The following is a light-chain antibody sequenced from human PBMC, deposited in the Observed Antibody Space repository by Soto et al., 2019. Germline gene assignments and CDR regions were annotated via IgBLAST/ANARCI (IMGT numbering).Light chain of an antibody. CDR1: SSNIGSNY. CDR2: RNN. CDR3: AAWDDSLSGSYV. Sequence: VLTQPPSASGTPGQRVTISCSGSSSNIGSNYVYWYQQLPGTAPKLLIYRNNQRPSGVPDRFSGSKSGTSASLAISGLRSEDEADYYCAAWDDSLSGSYVFGTGTKLTVL. V-gene: IGLV1-47*01. J-gene: IGLJ1*01.